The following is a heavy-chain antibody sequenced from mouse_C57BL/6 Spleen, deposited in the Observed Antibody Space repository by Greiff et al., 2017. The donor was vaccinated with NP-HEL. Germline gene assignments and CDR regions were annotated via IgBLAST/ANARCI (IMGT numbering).Heavy chain of an antibody. CDR2: IYPGDGDT. V-gene: IGHV1-82*01. CDR1: GYAFSSSW. CDR3: AINWGFDY. J-gene: IGHJ2*01. Sequence: QVQLKESGPELVKPGASVKISCKASGYAFSSSWMNWVKQRPGKGLEWIGRIYPGDGDTNYNGKFKGKATLTADKSSSTAYMQLSSLTSEDSAVYFCAINWGFDYWGQGTTLTVSS.